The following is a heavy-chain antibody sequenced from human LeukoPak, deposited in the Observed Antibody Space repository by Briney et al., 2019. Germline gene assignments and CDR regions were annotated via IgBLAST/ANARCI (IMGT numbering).Heavy chain of an antibody. Sequence: GRSLRLSCAASGFTFSSYAMHWVRQAPGKGLEWVAVISYDGSNKYYADSVRGRFTISRDNSKNTLYLQMNSLRAEDTAVYYCARDGMGYPGYWGQGTLVTVSS. V-gene: IGHV3-30*01. D-gene: IGHD5-12*01. CDR1: GFTFSSYA. J-gene: IGHJ4*02. CDR3: ARDGMGYPGY. CDR2: ISYDGSNK.